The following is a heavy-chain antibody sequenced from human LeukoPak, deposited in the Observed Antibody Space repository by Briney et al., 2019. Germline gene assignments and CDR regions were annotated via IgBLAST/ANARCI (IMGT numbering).Heavy chain of an antibody. V-gene: IGHV1-18*01. D-gene: IGHD1-26*01. CDR3: AREWAYAFDI. CDR2: ISAYNGNT. CDR1: GGTFISYA. Sequence: ASVKVSCKASGGTFISYAISWVRQAPGQGLEWMGWISAYNGNTNYAQKLQGRVTMTTDTSTSTAYMELRSLRSDDTAVYYCAREWAYAFDIWGQGTMVTVSS. J-gene: IGHJ3*02.